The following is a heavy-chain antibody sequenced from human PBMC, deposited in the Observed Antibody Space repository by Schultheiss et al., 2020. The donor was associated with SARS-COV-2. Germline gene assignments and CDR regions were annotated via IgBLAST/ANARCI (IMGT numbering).Heavy chain of an antibody. D-gene: IGHD3-3*01. CDR1: GGSISSSSYY. CDR3: ARDQPGIRFLEWSGILY. CDR2: IYHSGTS. J-gene: IGHJ4*02. Sequence: SETLSLTCTVSGGSISSSSYYWGWIRQPPGKGLEWIGSIYHSGTSYYNPSLKSRVTISVDTSKNQFSLKLSSVTAADTAVYYCARDQPGIRFLEWSGILYWGQGTLVTVSS. V-gene: IGHV4-39*07.